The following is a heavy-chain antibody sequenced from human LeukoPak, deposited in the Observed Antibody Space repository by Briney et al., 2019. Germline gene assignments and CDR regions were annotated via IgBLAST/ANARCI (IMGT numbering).Heavy chain of an antibody. V-gene: IGHV4-30-4*01. CDR1: GGSISSGDYY. Sequence: PSETLSLTCTVSGGSISSGDYYWSWIRQPPGKGLEWIGYIYYSGSTYYNPSLKSRVTISVDTSKNQFSLKLSPVTAADTAVYYCARPNYYYYGMDVWGQGTTVTVSS. CDR3: ARPNYYYYGMDV. CDR2: IYYSGST. J-gene: IGHJ6*02.